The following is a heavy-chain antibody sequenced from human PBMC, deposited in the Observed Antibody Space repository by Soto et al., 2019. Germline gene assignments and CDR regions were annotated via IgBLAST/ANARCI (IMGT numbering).Heavy chain of an antibody. CDR3: ARGWVAAPRSGAREVGNWFDP. CDR2: IYHSGST. D-gene: IGHD6-13*01. V-gene: IGHV4-4*02. J-gene: IGHJ5*02. Sequence: QVQLQESGPGLVKPSGTLSLTCAVSGGSISSSNWWSWVRQPPGKGLEWIGEIYHSGSTNYNPSLKSRVTISVDKSKNQFSLKLSSVTAADTAVYYCARGWVAAPRSGAREVGNWFDPWGQGTLVTVST. CDR1: GGSISSSNW.